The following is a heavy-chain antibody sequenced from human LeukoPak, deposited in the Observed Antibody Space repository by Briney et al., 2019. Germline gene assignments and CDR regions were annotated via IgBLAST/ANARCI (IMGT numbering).Heavy chain of an antibody. Sequence: SETLSLTCAVYGGSFSGYYWSWIRQPPGQGLEWIGEINHSVSTNYNPPLKSRVTISIDTSNNQISLKVISVTTSDTTVYYFAEDYYGNSGYYYGIHDYWGQGTLVTVSS. CDR3: AEDYYGNSGYYYGIHDY. CDR2: INHSVST. J-gene: IGHJ4*02. V-gene: IGHV4-34*01. CDR1: GGSFSGYY. D-gene: IGHD3-22*01.